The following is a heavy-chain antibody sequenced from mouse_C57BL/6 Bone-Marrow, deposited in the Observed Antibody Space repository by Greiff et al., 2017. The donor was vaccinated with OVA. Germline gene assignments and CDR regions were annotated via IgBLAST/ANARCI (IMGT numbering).Heavy chain of an antibody. J-gene: IGHJ4*01. CDR1: GYSFTGYY. D-gene: IGHD2-3*01. CDR3: ARTGYSGGDY. V-gene: IGHV1-42*01. Sequence: VQLQQSGPELVKPGASVKISCKASGYSFTGYYMNWVKQSPEKSLEWIGEINPSTGGTTYNQKFKAKATLTVDKSSSTAYMQLNSLTSEDSAVYYCARTGYSGGDYWGQGTSVTVSS. CDR2: INPSTGGT.